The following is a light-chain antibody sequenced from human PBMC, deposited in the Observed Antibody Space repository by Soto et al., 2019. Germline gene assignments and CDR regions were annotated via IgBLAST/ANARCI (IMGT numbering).Light chain of an antibody. J-gene: IGLJ3*02. Sequence: QSVLTQPPSVSGAPGQRVTISCTGSSPNIGAGYDVHWYQQLPGTAPKLLIYGNSNRPSGVPDRFSRSKSGTSASLAITGLQAEDDADYYCQSYDSSLSGWVFGGGTKLTVL. CDR3: QSYDSSLSGWV. CDR1: SPNIGAGYD. V-gene: IGLV1-40*01. CDR2: GNS.